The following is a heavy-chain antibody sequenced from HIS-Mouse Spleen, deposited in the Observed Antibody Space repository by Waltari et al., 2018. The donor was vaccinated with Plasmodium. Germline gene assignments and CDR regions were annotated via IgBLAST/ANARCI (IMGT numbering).Heavy chain of an antibody. CDR3: AKDRRSSSWYVDY. CDR1: GFTFSSYG. Sequence: QVQLVESGGGVVQPGRSLRLSCAASGFTFSSYGLHWVRQAPGKGLEWGAVISYDGSNKYYADSVKGRFPICRDNSKNTLYLQMNSLRAEDTAVYYCAKDRRSSSWYVDYWGQGTLVTVSS. D-gene: IGHD6-13*01. V-gene: IGHV3-30*18. J-gene: IGHJ4*02. CDR2: ISYDGSNK.